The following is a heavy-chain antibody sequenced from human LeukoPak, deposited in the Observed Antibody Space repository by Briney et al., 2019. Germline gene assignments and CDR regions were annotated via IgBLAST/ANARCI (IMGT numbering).Heavy chain of an antibody. CDR1: GFTFDDYA. Sequence: GGSLRLSCAASGFTFDDYAMHWVRQAPGKGLEWVSFIYSGGSTHYSDSVKGRFTISRDNSKNTLYLQMNSLRAEDTALYYCAKDRSSGYDLPFDYWGQGTLVTVSS. V-gene: IGHV3-43*02. CDR3: AKDRSSGYDLPFDY. D-gene: IGHD5-12*01. J-gene: IGHJ4*02. CDR2: IYSGGST.